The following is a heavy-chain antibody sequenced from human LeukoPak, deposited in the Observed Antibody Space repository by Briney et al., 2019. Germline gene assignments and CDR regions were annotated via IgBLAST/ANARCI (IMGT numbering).Heavy chain of an antibody. CDR1: GFTVSSNY. J-gene: IGHJ4*02. Sequence: TGGSLRLSCAASGFTVSSNYMSWVRQAPGKGLEYVSAISSNGGSTYYAKSVKGRFTISRDNSNNTLYLQMNSLRAEDTAVYYCAKDREAPRGFFEVDSWGQGTLVTVSS. CDR3: AKDREAPRGFFEVDS. CDR2: ISSNGGST. D-gene: IGHD3-3*01. V-gene: IGHV3-64*01.